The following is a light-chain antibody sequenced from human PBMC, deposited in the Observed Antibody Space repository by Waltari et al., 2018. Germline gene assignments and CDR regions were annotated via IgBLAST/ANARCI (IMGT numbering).Light chain of an antibody. CDR2: PSS. V-gene: IGKV3-20*01. CDR3: QKYDFLPAT. J-gene: IGKJ1*01. Sequence: EIVLTQSPGPLSLSPGERATLSCRASQGVGKYLAWYQQRPGQAPRLLLYPSSIRATGIPDRFSGSGYGTDFSLTISRLEPEDFAVYYCQKYDFLPATFGQGTTVEIK. CDR1: QGVGKY.